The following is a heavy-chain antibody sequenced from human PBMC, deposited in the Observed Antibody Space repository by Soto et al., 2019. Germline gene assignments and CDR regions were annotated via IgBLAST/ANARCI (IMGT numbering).Heavy chain of an antibody. Sequence: KDYYNLFGYTIPTCDSDLVGQSTGQGLEWMGGMNSISGNTGYAQKFQGRVTMTRNTSISTAYMQLSSLSSDDTAVYYCEAGPKKLALWRQGTQVTDSS. CDR1: GYTIPTCD. D-gene: IGHD6-25*01. J-gene: IGHJ4*02. V-gene: IGHV1-8*01. CDR2: MNSISGNT. CDR3: EAGPKKLAL.